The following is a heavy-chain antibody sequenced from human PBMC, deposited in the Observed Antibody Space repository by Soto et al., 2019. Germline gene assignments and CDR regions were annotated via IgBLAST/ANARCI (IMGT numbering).Heavy chain of an antibody. CDR1: GGTFSNYV. CDR2: IIPISDAA. Sequence: QVQLVQSGAEVKKPGSSVKVSCKASGGTFSNYVVNWVRQAPGHGLEWMGRIIPISDAANYAQKFQGRVTITADKSTSTAYMELSSLRSEDTAVYYFARDMTRTVVPYFDFWGQGTLVTVSS. CDR3: ARDMTRTVVPYFDF. J-gene: IGHJ4*02. D-gene: IGHD1-7*01. V-gene: IGHV1-69*06.